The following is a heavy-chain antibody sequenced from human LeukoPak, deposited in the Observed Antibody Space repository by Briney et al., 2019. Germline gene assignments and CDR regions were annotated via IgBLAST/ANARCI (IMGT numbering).Heavy chain of an antibody. J-gene: IGHJ3*02. V-gene: IGHV2-5*02. D-gene: IGHD5-18*01. CDR2: IYWDDDK. Sequence: SGPTLVNPTQTLTLTCSFSGVSLNNSGVGVGWIRQPPGKTPERLALIYWDDDKRYSPSLKSRLTISKDTSKNQVVLTMTNMDSVDTATYFCARSQGYSSGSFRDAYDIWGLRTLVTVSS. CDR3: ARSQGYSSGSFRDAYDI. CDR1: GVSLNNSGVG.